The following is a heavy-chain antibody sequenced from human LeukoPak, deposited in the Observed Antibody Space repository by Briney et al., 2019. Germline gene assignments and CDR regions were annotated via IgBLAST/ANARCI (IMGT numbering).Heavy chain of an antibody. CDR1: DGSISSSSHF. CDR2: IYHSGST. CDR3: AREFYYYGSAYYYMDV. Sequence: SETLSLTCTVSDGSISSSSHFWGWIRQPPGKGLEWIGSIYHSGSTYYNPSLKSRVTISVDTSKNRFSLKLSSVTAADTAVYYCAREFYYYGSAYYYMDVWGKGTTVTVSS. J-gene: IGHJ6*03. V-gene: IGHV4-39*07. D-gene: IGHD3-10*01.